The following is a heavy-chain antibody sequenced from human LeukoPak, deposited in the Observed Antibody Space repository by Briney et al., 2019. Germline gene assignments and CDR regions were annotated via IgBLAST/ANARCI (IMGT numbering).Heavy chain of an antibody. CDR1: GFTFSSYE. CDR3: AELGITVIGGV. CDR2: ISSSGSTI. J-gene: IGHJ6*04. Sequence: GGSLRLSCAASGFTFSSYEMNWVRQAPGKGLEWVSYISSSGSTIYYADSVKGRFTISRDNAKNSLYLQMNSLRAEDTAVYYCAELGITVIGGVWGKGTTVTISS. V-gene: IGHV3-48*03. D-gene: IGHD3-10*02.